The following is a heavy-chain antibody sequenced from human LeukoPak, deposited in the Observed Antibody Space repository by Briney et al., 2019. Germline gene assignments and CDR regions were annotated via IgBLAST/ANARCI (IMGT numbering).Heavy chain of an antibody. CDR2: ISYDGSNK. CDR1: GFTFSSYG. Sequence: GRSLRLSCAASGFTFSSYGMHWVRQAPGKGLEWVAVISYDGSNKYYADSVKGRFTISRDNSKNTLYLQMNSLRAEDTAVYYCAKSSGENWGQGTLVTVSS. CDR3: AKSSGEN. V-gene: IGHV3-30*18. J-gene: IGHJ4*02.